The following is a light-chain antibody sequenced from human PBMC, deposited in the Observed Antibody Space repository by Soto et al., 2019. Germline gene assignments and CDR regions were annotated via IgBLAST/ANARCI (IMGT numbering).Light chain of an antibody. V-gene: IGKV1-12*01. CDR2: TAS. CDR1: QGVSTW. CDR3: QQAASFPIT. Sequence: EIQMTQSPSSVPAPLEDRITLTCRASQGVSTWFAWYQQKPGKARNLLIYTASSLQSGVPSRFSGSRSGTDFTLTINGLQPEDFATYYCQQAASFPITSGQGTRLEIK. J-gene: IGKJ5*01.